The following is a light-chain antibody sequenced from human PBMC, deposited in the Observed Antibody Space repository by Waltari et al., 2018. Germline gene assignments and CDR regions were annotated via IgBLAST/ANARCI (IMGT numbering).Light chain of an antibody. V-gene: IGKV3-20*01. J-gene: IGKJ4*01. CDR2: GAS. CDR1: QTVRTTY. CDR3: QQYDISPLT. Sequence: EIVLTPSPGTLSLSPWEIATLSCRASQTVRTTYLAWYQQKPGQAPTLLIYGASSRATGIPDRFSGSGSGTDFSLTISSLEPEDFAVYYCQQYDISPLTCGGGTKVEIK.